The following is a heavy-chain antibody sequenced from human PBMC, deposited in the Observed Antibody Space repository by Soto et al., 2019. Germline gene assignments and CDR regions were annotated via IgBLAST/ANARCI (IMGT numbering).Heavy chain of an antibody. CDR3: AKDPGGYCSGGSCYTHRDYYYYGMDV. Sequence: GGSLRLSCAASGFTFSSYAMSWVRQAPGKGLEWVSAISGSGGSTYYADSVKGRFTISRDNSKNTLYLQMNSLRAEDTAVYYCAKDPGGYCSGGSCYTHRDYYYYGMDVWGQGTTVTVYS. J-gene: IGHJ6*02. CDR1: GFTFSSYA. D-gene: IGHD2-15*01. V-gene: IGHV3-23*01. CDR2: ISGSGGST.